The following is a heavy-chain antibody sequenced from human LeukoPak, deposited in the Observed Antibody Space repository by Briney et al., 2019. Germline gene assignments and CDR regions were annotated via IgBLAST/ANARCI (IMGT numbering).Heavy chain of an antibody. CDR1: GFTFSNSW. J-gene: IGHJ4*02. V-gene: IGHV3-74*01. CDR3: AKDLTWYTADY. Sequence: GGSLRLSCVASGFTFSNSWMRWFRQVPGKGLVWVSRIDTDGSTTGYADSVRGRFTISRDNAKNTLYLQMNGLRAEDTAIYYCAKDLTWYTADYWGQGTLVTVSS. D-gene: IGHD1-1*01. CDR2: IDTDGSTT.